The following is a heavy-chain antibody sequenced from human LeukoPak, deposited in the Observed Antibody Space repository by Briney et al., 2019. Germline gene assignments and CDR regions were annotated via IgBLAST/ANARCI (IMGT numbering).Heavy chain of an antibody. J-gene: IGHJ6*03. CDR1: GFSFSTYA. D-gene: IGHD3-22*01. Sequence: GRSLRLSCAASGFSFSTYAMHWVRQAPGKGLEWVAVISDDGTNKHYADSAKGRFTISRDNSKNTLYLQMNSLRAEDTAVYYCAKEGGYYPIYYYYMDVWGKGTTVTISS. CDR2: ISDDGTNK. V-gene: IGHV3-30*04. CDR3: AKEGGYYPIYYYYMDV.